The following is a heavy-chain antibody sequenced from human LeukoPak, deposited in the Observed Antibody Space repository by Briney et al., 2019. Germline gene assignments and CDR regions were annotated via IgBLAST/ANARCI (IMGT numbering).Heavy chain of an antibody. Sequence: GGSLRLSCAASGFTFSSYGMHWVRQAPGKGLEWVAVISYDGSNKYYADSVRGRFTISRDNSKNTLYLQMNSLRAEDTALYYCARLTITSGWYEDYWGQGTLVTVSS. CDR3: ARLTITSGWYEDY. V-gene: IGHV3-30*03. D-gene: IGHD6-19*01. CDR1: GFTFSSYG. CDR2: ISYDGSNK. J-gene: IGHJ4*02.